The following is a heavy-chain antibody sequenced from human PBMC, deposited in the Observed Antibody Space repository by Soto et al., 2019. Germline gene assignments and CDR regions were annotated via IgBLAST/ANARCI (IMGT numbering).Heavy chain of an antibody. Sequence: EVQLLESGGGLVQPGGSLRLSCAASGFTFSSYAMSWVRQAPGKGLEWVSAISGSGGSTYYADSVKDRFTISRDNSENTLYLQMNSLRAEDTAVYYCATAARPNYYYGMDVWGQGTTVTVSS. CDR3: ATAARPNYYYGMDV. CDR1: GFTFSSYA. V-gene: IGHV3-23*01. J-gene: IGHJ6*02. D-gene: IGHD6-6*01. CDR2: ISGSGGST.